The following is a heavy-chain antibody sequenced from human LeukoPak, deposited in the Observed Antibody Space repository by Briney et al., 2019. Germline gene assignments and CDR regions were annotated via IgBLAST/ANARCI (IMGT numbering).Heavy chain of an antibody. CDR3: ASLLTFGGVIAPLHYYYRMDV. V-gene: IGHV3-53*04. CDR1: GFTVSSNY. CDR2: IYSGGST. J-gene: IGHJ6*02. Sequence: PGGSLRLSCAASGFTVSSNYMSWVRQAPGKGLEWVSVIYSGGSTCYADSVKGRFTISRHNSKNTLYLQMNSLRAEDTAVYYCASLLTFGGVIAPLHYYYRMDVWGQGTTVTVSS. D-gene: IGHD3-16*02.